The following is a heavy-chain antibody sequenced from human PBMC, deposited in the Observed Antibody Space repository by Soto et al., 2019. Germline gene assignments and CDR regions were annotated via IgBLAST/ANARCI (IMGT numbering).Heavy chain of an antibody. Sequence: GASVKVSCKASGGTFSSYAISCVRQAPGQGLEWMGGIIPIFGTANYAQKFQGRVTITADKSTSTAYMELSSLRSEDTAVYYCARDKNIAAAGTLYNWFDPWGQGTLVTVSS. CDR1: GGTFSSYA. CDR3: ARDKNIAAAGTLYNWFDP. D-gene: IGHD6-13*01. J-gene: IGHJ5*02. V-gene: IGHV1-69*06. CDR2: IIPIFGTA.